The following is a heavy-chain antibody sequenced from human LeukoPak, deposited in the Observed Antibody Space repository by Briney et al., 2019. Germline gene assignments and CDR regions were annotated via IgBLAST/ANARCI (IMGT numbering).Heavy chain of an antibody. V-gene: IGHV3-23*01. J-gene: IGHJ4*02. CDR3: AKGVLENDYVWGIPIR. CDR1: GFTFSSYA. CDR2: ISGSGGST. Sequence: GGSLRLSCAASGFTFSSYATSWVRQAPGKGLEWVSAISGSGGSTYYADSVKGRFTISRDNSKNTLYLQMNSLRAEDTAVYYCAKGVLENDYVWGIPIRWGQGTLVTVSS. D-gene: IGHD3-16*01.